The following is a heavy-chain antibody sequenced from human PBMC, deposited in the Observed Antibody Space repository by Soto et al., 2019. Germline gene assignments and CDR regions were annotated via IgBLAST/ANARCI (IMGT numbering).Heavy chain of an antibody. J-gene: IGHJ5*01. CDR1: GDSVSSSSVT. CDR2: TYYRSKWYN. D-gene: IGHD1-26*01. Sequence: QVQLQQSEPGLVKPSQTLSLTCAISGDSVSSSSVTWNWIRQSPSRGLEWLGRTYYRSKWYNDYAESVKSRIIINPDPSKNQFSLHLNSVTPEDTAVYYCVRLIGNSWLDFWGQGTLVTVSS. CDR3: VRLIGNSWLDF. V-gene: IGHV6-1*01.